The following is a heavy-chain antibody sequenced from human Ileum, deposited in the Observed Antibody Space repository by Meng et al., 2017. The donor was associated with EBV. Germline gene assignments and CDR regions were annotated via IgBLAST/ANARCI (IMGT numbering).Heavy chain of an antibody. V-gene: IGHV1-18*01. CDR2: LGAHDGDT. CDR3: ARGTPGRSYSDY. D-gene: IGHD3-10*01. CDR1: DYTFRGYG. Sequence: QVQPVESGREVKKSGASVKVSCKAADYTFRGYGVSWVRQAPGQGLEWMAWLGAHDGDTSHAPKFQGRVTVSADRPTATAYMELRSLRSDDTAVYYGARGTPGRSYSDYWGQGTLVTVSS. J-gene: IGHJ4*02.